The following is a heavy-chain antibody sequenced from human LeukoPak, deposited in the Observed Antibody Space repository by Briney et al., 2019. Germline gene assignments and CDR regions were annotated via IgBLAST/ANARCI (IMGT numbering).Heavy chain of an antibody. V-gene: IGHV3-74*01. J-gene: IGHJ4*02. CDR1: GITFSHYW. Sequence: GGSLRLSCEASGITFSHYWMHWARQAPGKGLVWDSRTNTDGSSTSYMDSVKGRFTISRDNAKNTIYLQMNSLRAEDTAVYYCVPSDSSGLDWGQGTLVTVSS. D-gene: IGHD3-22*01. CDR2: TNTDGSST. CDR3: VPSDSSGLD.